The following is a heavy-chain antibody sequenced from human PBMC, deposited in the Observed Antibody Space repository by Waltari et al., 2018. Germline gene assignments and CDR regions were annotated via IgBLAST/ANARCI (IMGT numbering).Heavy chain of an antibody. V-gene: IGHV3-74*01. D-gene: IGHD4-17*01. J-gene: IGHJ4*02. CDR1: GFTFSSHW. CDR3: SIDLQHGDFGRGRDY. CDR2: SKGYGRST. Sequence: EVQLEESGGGLVQPGGSLRLSCAASGFTFSSHWIHWVRQAPGKGLVWVSGSKGYGRSTSDADSVKRRFTISRDNAKNTLYLQMNSLRAEDTAVYYCSIDLQHGDFGRGRDYWGQGTLVTVSS.